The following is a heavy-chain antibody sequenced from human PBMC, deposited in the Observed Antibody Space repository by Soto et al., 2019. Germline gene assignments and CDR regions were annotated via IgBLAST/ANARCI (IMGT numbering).Heavy chain of an antibody. CDR1: VASISGFY. CDR3: VRDGTKTLRDWFDP. Sequence: SQTLSLTCTLSVASISGFYWSWIRKSAGKGLEWIGRIYATGTTDYNPSLKSRVMMSVDTSKKQFSLKLRSVTAADTAVYYCVRDGTKTLRDWFDPWGQGISLTVSS. D-gene: IGHD1-1*01. CDR2: IYATGTT. J-gene: IGHJ5*02. V-gene: IGHV4-4*07.